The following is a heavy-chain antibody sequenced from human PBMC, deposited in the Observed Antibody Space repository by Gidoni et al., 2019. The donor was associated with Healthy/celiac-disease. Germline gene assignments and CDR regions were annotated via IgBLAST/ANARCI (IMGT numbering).Heavy chain of an antibody. CDR1: GFTFSGYS. D-gene: IGHD1-26*01. Sequence: EVQLVESGGGLVKPGGSLRVSCAASGFTFSGYSMNWVRQAPGKGLEWVSSISSSSSYIYYADSVKGRFTISRDNAKNSLYLQMNSLRAEDTAVYYCARDRIVGATTPGYWGQGTLVTVSS. V-gene: IGHV3-21*01. J-gene: IGHJ4*02. CDR3: ARDRIVGATTPGY. CDR2: ISSSSSYI.